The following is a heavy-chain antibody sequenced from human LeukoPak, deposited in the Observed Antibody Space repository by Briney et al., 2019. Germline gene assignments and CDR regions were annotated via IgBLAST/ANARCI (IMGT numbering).Heavy chain of an antibody. D-gene: IGHD5-18*01. CDR3: AAPSRIQLDY. J-gene: IGHJ4*02. CDR2: IVVCSGNT. Sequence: SVKVSCKASGFTFTSSAVQWVRQARGRRLEWIGWIVVCSGNTNYAQMFQGRVTITRDMSTSTAYMELSSLRSEDTAVYYCAAPSRIQLDYWGQGTLVTVSS. V-gene: IGHV1-58*01. CDR1: GFTFTSSA.